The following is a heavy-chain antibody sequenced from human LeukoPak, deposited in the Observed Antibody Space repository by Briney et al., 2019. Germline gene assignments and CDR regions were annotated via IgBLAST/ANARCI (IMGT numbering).Heavy chain of an antibody. CDR3: TSTVTGPDY. D-gene: IGHD4-17*01. CDR2: MNPNSGNT. V-gene: IGHV1-8*02. J-gene: IGHJ4*02. Sequence: ASVKVSCKASGGTFSSYAISWVRKATGQGLEWMGWMNPNSGNTGYAQKFQGRVTMTRNTSISTAYMELSSLRSEDTAVYYCTSTVTGPDYWGQGTLVTVSS. CDR1: GGTFSSYA.